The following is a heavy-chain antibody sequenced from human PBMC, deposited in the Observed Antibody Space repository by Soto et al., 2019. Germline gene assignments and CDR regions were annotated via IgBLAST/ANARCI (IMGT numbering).Heavy chain of an antibody. Sequence: QVQLVQSGAVVKKPGSSVEVSCKASGGTFNGYGISWVRQAPGQGLEWMGGTVPVFVTSKYAPRFQGRVTIAADKSTSTAYMELSSVRSEETAIYFCARGVSNSGAYYTGPSAYDLWGQGTLVIVSS. V-gene: IGHV1-69*06. CDR3: ARGVSNSGAYYTGPSAYDL. CDR1: GGTFNGYG. D-gene: IGHD3-10*01. CDR2: TVPVFVTS. J-gene: IGHJ3*01.